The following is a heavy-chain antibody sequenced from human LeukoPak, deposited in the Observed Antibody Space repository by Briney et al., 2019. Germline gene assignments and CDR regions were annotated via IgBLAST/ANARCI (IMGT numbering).Heavy chain of an antibody. V-gene: IGHV3-66*01. Sequence: AGGSLRLSCAASGFTVSSNYMSWVRQAPGKVLEWVSVIYSGGGTFYADSVKGRFTISRDNSKNTLYLQMNSLRAEDTAVYYCATDYYYGSGSFFTWGQGTLVTVSS. CDR2: IYSGGGT. CDR3: ATDYYYGSGSFFT. J-gene: IGHJ5*02. D-gene: IGHD3-10*01. CDR1: GFTVSSNY.